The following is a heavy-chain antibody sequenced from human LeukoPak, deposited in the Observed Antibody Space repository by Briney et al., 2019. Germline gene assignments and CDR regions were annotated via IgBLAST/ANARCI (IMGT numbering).Heavy chain of an antibody. Sequence: SETLSLTCTVSGGSISSGSYYWSWIRQPAGKGLEWIGRIYTSGSTNYNPSLKSRVTISVDTSKNQFSLKLSSVTAADTAVYYCASFTIFGAGWFDPWGQGTLVTVSS. CDR1: GGSISSGSYY. CDR2: IYTSGST. J-gene: IGHJ5*02. V-gene: IGHV4-61*02. CDR3: ASFTIFGAGWFDP. D-gene: IGHD3-3*01.